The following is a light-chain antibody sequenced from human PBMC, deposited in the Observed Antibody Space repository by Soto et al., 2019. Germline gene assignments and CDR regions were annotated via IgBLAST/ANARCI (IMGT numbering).Light chain of an antibody. CDR3: QHYNSYPIT. CDR1: QSISPW. CDR2: KAS. V-gene: IGKV1-5*03. J-gene: IGKJ5*01. Sequence: DIPMTQSPSTLSASVGDRVTITCRASQSISPWLAWYQQKPGKAPKLLIYKASSLESGVPSRFSGSGSGTEFTLTISSLQPEDFATYYCQHYNSYPITFGQGTRLEMK.